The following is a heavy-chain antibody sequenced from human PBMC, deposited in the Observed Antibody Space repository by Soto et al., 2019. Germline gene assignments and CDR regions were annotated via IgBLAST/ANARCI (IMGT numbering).Heavy chain of an antibody. CDR3: ARSTRTTLEYCYGMDV. Sequence: ASVKVSCKASGYTFTGYYMHWVRQAPGQGLEWMGWINPNSGGTNYAQKCQGRVTKTRDTSISTAYMERSRLRSDDTAVYYCARSTRTTLEYCYGMDVWGQGTTVTVSS. J-gene: IGHJ6*02. CDR1: GYTFTGYY. CDR2: INPNSGGT. D-gene: IGHD4-17*01. V-gene: IGHV1-2*02.